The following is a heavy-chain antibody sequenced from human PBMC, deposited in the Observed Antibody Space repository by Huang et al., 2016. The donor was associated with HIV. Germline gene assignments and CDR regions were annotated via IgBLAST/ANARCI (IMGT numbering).Heavy chain of an antibody. V-gene: IGHV4-39*01. CDR3: ASQHIGAAATWF. J-gene: IGHJ4*02. D-gene: IGHD6-13*01. CDR2: VYQSGST. Sequence: QLQLQESGPGQVKPSETLSLTCTVSGDFISSTNYSWGWIRQSPGKGLEWVGSVYQSGSTNDNPSLKSRVTLSVDTSRNQFSLRLNSVTAADTAVYYCASQHIGAAATWFWGRGTQVAVSS. CDR1: GDFISSTNYS.